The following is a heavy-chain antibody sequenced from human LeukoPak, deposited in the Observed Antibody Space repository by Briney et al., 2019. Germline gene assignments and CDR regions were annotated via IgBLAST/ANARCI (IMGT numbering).Heavy chain of an antibody. Sequence: GGALILSCAASGFTFSSHAMCWVRQAAGKGLVGVSASSGSGGRTYYADSVKGRFTISRDNSKNTLYLQMNSLRAEDTAVYYCAKDRAGVLTLDYFDYWGQGTLVTVSS. CDR1: GFTFSSHA. J-gene: IGHJ4*02. CDR2: SSGSGGRT. CDR3: AKDRAGVLTLDYFDY. V-gene: IGHV3-23*01. D-gene: IGHD3-3*02.